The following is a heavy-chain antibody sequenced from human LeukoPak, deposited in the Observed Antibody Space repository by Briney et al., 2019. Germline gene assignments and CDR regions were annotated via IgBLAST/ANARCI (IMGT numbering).Heavy chain of an antibody. D-gene: IGHD3-22*01. CDR2: INWNGGST. CDR1: GFTFDDYG. Sequence: GGSLRLSCAASGFTFDDYGMSWVRQAPGKGLEWVSSINWNGGSTGYADSVKGRFTISRDNAKNSLYLQMNSLRAEDTAVYYCATNLYDSSGYHVGYWGQGTLVTVSS. V-gene: IGHV3-20*04. CDR3: ATNLYDSSGYHVGY. J-gene: IGHJ4*02.